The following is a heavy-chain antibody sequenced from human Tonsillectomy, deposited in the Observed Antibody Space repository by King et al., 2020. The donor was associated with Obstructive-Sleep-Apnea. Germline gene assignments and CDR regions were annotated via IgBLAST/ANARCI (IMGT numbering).Heavy chain of an antibody. J-gene: IGHJ6*02. Sequence: VQLVESGGGVVQPGRSLRLSCAASGFTFNSYAMHWVRQAPGKGLEWVAVISYHGSNKYNADSVKGRFTISRDNSKNTLYLQMNSLRAEATAVYYCAKDQGRYYGSGRPQSFFYGLDVWGQGTTVTVSS. CDR3: AKDQGRYYGSGRPQSFFYGLDV. CDR2: ISYHGSNK. D-gene: IGHD3-10*01. V-gene: IGHV3-30*18. CDR1: GFTFNSYA.